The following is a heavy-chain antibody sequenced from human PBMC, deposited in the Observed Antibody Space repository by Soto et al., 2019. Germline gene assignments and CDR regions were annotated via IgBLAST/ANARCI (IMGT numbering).Heavy chain of an antibody. V-gene: IGHV3-48*03. Sequence: LRLSCAASGFTFSSYEMNWVRQAPGKGLEWVSYISSSGSSIFYADSVKGRFTISRDNAKNSLYLQMNSLRGEDTAVYYCATRSGGGGAFDFWGQGTMVTVSS. CDR2: ISSSGSSI. CDR1: GFTFSSYE. CDR3: ATRSGGGGAFDF. J-gene: IGHJ3*01. D-gene: IGHD3-10*01.